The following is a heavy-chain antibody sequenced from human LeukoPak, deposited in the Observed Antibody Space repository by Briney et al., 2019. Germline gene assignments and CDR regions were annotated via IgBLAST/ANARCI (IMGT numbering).Heavy chain of an antibody. V-gene: IGHV3-30*02. CDR3: AKEGLRFLEWLQPDYYYYYMDV. CDR2: IRYDGSNK. Sequence: GGSLRLSCAASGFTFSSYGMHWVRQAPGKGLEWVAFIRYDGSNKYYADSVKGRFTISRDNSKNTLYLQMNSLKAEDTAVYYCAKEGLRFLEWLQPDYYYYYMDVWGKGTTVTVSS. D-gene: IGHD3-3*01. J-gene: IGHJ6*03. CDR1: GFTFSSYG.